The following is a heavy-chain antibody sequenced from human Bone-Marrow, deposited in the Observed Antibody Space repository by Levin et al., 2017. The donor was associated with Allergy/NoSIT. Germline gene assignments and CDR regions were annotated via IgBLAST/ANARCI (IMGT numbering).Heavy chain of an antibody. CDR3: ARAGMRKGALDDHDY. D-gene: IGHD6-13*01. V-gene: IGHV1-46*01. Sequence: ASVKVSCTASGYSFINFFIHWVRQAPGQGLEWVGIINPYDDTAAYAQKFQGRVTMTRDTSTSTVYMELRSLGSGDTAVYFCARAGMRKGALDDHDYWGQGTLVTVSS. CDR1: GYSFINFF. CDR2: INPYDDTA. J-gene: IGHJ4*02.